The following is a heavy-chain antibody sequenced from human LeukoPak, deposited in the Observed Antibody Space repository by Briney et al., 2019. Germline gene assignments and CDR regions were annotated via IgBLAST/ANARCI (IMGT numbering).Heavy chain of an antibody. CDR3: ARDRGSGWRDYGMDV. J-gene: IGHJ6*02. D-gene: IGHD6-19*01. CDR1: GYTFNNYG. V-gene: IGHV1-18*01. CDR2: ISAYNGDT. Sequence: GASVKVSCKASGYTFNNYGFTWVRQAPGQGLEWLGWISAYNGDTHYPQSLQGRVTMTTDTSTTTAYMELRSLRSDDTAVYYCARDRGSGWRDYGMDVWGQGTTVTVSS.